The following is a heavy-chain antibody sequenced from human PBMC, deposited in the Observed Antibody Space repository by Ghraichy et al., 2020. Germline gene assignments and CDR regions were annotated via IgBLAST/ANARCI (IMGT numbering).Heavy chain of an antibody. J-gene: IGHJ6*03. D-gene: IGHD3-10*01. V-gene: IGHV3-23*01. CDR3: AKSGVISYYYYYMDV. CDR1: GFTFSSYA. CDR2: ISGSGGST. Sequence: GGSLTLSCAASGFTFSSYAMSWVRQAPGKGLEWVSAISGSGGSTYYADSVKGRFTISRDNSKNTLYLQMKSLRAEDTAVYYCAKSGVISYYYYYMDVWGKGTTVTVSS.